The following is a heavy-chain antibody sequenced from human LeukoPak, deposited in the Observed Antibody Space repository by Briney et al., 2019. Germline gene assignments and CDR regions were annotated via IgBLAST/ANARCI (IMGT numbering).Heavy chain of an antibody. CDR1: GGSFSGYY. CDR3: ARGYQLLYTSANSDY. D-gene: IGHD2-2*02. Sequence: TPSETLSLTCAVYGGSFSGYYWSWIRQPPGKGLEWIGEINHSGSTNYNPSLKSRVTVSVDTSKNQFSLKLSSVTAADTAVYYCARGYQLLYTSANSDYWGQGTLVTVSS. V-gene: IGHV4-34*01. J-gene: IGHJ4*02. CDR2: INHSGST.